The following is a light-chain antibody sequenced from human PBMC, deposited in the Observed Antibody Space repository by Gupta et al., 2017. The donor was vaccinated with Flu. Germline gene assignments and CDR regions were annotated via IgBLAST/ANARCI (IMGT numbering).Light chain of an antibody. CDR2: EVS. J-gene: IGLJ2*01. V-gene: IGLV2-23*02. Sequence: QSALPPPASVSGSPGQSITISCTGTNSDVGSYNLVSWYQHHPGKAPKLIIYEVSKRPSGVANRFSGSKSGTTASLTIAGLQAEEEADYYCGSETGTRGRLVFGGGTKLTVL. CDR3: GSETGTRGRLV. CDR1: NSDVGSYNL.